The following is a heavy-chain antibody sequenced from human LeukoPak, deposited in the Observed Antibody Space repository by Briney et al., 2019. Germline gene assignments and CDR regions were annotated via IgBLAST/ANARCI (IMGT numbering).Heavy chain of an antibody. CDR2: IRYDGSNK. Sequence: GGSLRLSCAASGFTFSSYGMHWVRQAPGKGLEWVAFIRYDGSNKYYADSVKGRFTISRDNSKNTLYLQMNSLRAEDTAVYYCAKDHPDYWGANWFDPWGQGTLVTVSS. D-gene: IGHD7-27*01. V-gene: IGHV3-30*02. J-gene: IGHJ5*02. CDR3: AKDHPDYWGANWFDP. CDR1: GFTFSSYG.